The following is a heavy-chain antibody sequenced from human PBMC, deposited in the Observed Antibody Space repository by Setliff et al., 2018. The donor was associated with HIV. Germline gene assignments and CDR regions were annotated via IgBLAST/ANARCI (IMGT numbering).Heavy chain of an antibody. V-gene: IGHV4-34*01. Sequence: SETLSLTCAVHGGSFSDYYWTWIRQPPGKGLEWIGEIKHSGSTNYNPSLKSRVTISVDTAKNQFSLKLSSVTAADTAVYFCARHAAAAPFRYWGQGTLVTVSS. CDR3: ARHAAAAPFRY. J-gene: IGHJ4*02. D-gene: IGHD6-13*01. CDR2: IKHSGST. CDR1: GGSFSDYY.